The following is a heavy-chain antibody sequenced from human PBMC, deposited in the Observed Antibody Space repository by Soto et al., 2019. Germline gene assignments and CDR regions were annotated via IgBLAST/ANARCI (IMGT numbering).Heavy chain of an antibody. Sequence: GGSLRLSCAASGFTFSHYGMHWVRQAPGEALEWVALISYDGSSKYYTDSVKGRFTISRDNSKNTLYLQVNSLRAEDTAVYYCARDRYYYDSSGYYSDYWGQGTLVTVSS. CDR3: ARDRYYYDSSGYYSDY. CDR1: GFTFSHYG. D-gene: IGHD3-22*01. J-gene: IGHJ4*02. V-gene: IGHV3-30*03. CDR2: ISYDGSSK.